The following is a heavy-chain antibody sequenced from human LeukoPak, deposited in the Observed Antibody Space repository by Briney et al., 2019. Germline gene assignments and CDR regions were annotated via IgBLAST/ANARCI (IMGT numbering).Heavy chain of an antibody. CDR3: AKGSSAHYWYFDL. D-gene: IGHD2-15*01. Sequence: PGGSLRLSCAASGFXFSYYAMSWVRQAPGKGLEWVSAISDSGGTTYYADSVKGRFTISRDNSKNTLYLQINILRAEDTALYYCAKGSSAHYWYFDLWGRGTLVTVSS. CDR1: GFXFSYYA. J-gene: IGHJ2*01. CDR2: ISDSGGTT. V-gene: IGHV3-23*01.